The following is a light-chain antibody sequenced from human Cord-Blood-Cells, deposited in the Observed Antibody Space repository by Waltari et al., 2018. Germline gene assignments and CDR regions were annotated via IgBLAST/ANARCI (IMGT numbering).Light chain of an antibody. CDR2: DAS. Sequence: DIQMTQSPSTLSASVGDRVTITCRASQSISSWLAWYQQKPGKAPKLLIYDASSLESGVPSRFSGSGSGTEFTLNISSLQPDDFATYYCQQYNSLTWTFGQGTKVEIK. CDR3: QQYNSLTWT. CDR1: QSISSW. J-gene: IGKJ1*01. V-gene: IGKV1-5*01.